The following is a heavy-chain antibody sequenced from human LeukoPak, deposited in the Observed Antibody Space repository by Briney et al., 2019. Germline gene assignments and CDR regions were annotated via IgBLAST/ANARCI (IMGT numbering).Heavy chain of an antibody. CDR3: ARSYSSGWYDHLDY. V-gene: IGHV4-31*11. CDR2: IYDTGNT. CDR1: GASIGSGGYY. J-gene: IGHJ4*02. Sequence: SETLSLTCAVSGASIGSGGYYWSWIRQHPGKGLEWIGYIYDTGNTYYNPSLRSRLTMSIDTSKNQFSLKLTSVTAADTAVYYCARSYSSGWYDHLDYWGQGTLVTVSS. D-gene: IGHD6-19*01.